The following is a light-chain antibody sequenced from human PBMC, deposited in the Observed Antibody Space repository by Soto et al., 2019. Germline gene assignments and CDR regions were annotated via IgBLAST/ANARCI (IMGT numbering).Light chain of an antibody. CDR3: QQYEKWPPWT. V-gene: IGKV3-15*01. J-gene: IGKJ1*01. CDR2: GVS. Sequence: EIVMTQSPATLSVSPGERATLSCRASQSVSTNLAWYQQNPGRAPRLLLYGVSTRATGVPARFSGSGSGTGFTLTITSLQSEDFAVSYCQQYEKWPPWTFGQGTKVDIK. CDR1: QSVSTN.